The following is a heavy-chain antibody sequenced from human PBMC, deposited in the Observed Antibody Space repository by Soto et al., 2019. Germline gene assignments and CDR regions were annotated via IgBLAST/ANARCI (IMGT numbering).Heavy chain of an antibody. V-gene: IGHV1-3*04. CDR2: ISSSNGNT. J-gene: IGHJ4*02. D-gene: IGHD1-26*01. CDR1: RYTFTNYA. CDR3: LASGSASFDY. Sequence: QVQLVQSGAEVKKPGASVKVSCKAPRYTFTNYAIHWVRQAPGQRLEWMGWISSSNGNTYYSQHFQGRVTITRDTSASTAYMELSSLRSEDTAVYYCLASGSASFDYWGQGTLVTVSS.